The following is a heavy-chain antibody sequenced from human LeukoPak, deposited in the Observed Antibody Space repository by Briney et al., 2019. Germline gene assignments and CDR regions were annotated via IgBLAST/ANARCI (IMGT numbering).Heavy chain of an antibody. D-gene: IGHD3-16*01. V-gene: IGHV1-8*01. CDR1: GYTFTSYD. J-gene: IGHJ5*02. CDR2: MNPNSGNT. Sequence: ASVEVSCKASGYTFTSYDINWVRQATGQGLEWMGWMNPNSGNTGYTQKFQGRVTMTRNTSISTAYMELSSLRSEDTAVYYCARVMLRRKNWFDPWGQGTLVTVSS. CDR3: ARVMLRRKNWFDP.